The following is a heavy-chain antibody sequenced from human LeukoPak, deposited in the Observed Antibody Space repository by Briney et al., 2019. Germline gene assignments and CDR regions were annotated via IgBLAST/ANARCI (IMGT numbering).Heavy chain of an antibody. CDR1: GFTFNTYS. Sequence: PGGSLRLSCTASGFTFNTYSMIWVHQAPGKGLEWVSSITSHSSYISYADSVKGRFTLSRDNAKNSLYLQMNSLRAEDTAVYYCARDGGYTSDWYDYWGQGTLVTVSS. J-gene: IGHJ4*02. CDR3: ARDGGYTSDWYDY. D-gene: IGHD6-19*01. CDR2: ITSHSSYI. V-gene: IGHV3-21*01.